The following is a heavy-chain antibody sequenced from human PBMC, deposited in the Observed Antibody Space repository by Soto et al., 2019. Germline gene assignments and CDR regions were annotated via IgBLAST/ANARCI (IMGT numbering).Heavy chain of an antibody. D-gene: IGHD2-2*01. J-gene: IGHJ6*02. V-gene: IGHV1-69*13. CDR1: GGTFSSYA. Sequence: AASVKVSCKASGGTFSSYAISWVRQAPGQGLEWMGGIIPIFGTANYAQKFQGRVTITADESTSTAYMELSSLRSEDTAVYYCARSGPVAVDIVVVPAAYYYGMDVWGQGTTVTVSS. CDR3: ARSGPVAVDIVVVPAAYYYGMDV. CDR2: IIPIFGTA.